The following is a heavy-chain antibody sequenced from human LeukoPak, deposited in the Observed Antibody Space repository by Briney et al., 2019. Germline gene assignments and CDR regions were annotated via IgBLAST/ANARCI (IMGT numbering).Heavy chain of an antibody. CDR1: GFTFSSYS. V-gene: IGHV3-30-3*01. J-gene: IGHJ4*02. CDR2: ISSDGNNK. Sequence: GGSLRLSCAASGFTFSSYSMHWVRQAPGKGLEWVGVISSDGNNKYFADSVRGRFTISRDNSENTLYLQMDSLRVEDTAVYYCASHGSGFDHWGQGTLVTVSS. CDR3: ASHGSGFDH. D-gene: IGHD3-10*01.